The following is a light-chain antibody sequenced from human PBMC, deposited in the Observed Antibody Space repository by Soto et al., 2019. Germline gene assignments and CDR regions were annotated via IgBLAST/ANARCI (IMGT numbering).Light chain of an antibody. CDR1: QSIASY. CDR3: QQSYNTVLA. J-gene: IGKJ3*01. CDR2: AAS. V-gene: IGKV1-39*01. Sequence: DIQMTQSPSSLSASVGDRVTITCRASQSIASYLNWYQQKPGKAPKLLIYAASSLQSGVPSRLSGSGSGTDFTLIISSLQPEDFATYFCQQSYNTVLAFGPGTKVDIK.